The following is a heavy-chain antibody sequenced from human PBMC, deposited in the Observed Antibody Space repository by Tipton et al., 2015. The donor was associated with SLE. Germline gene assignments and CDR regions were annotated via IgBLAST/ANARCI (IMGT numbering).Heavy chain of an antibody. CDR2: ISVDNGNT. CDR1: GYTFSRYG. V-gene: IGHV1-18*01. J-gene: IGHJ6*02. CDR3: TRDTGGYYGMDV. Sequence: QSGPEVKKPGASVKVSCKASGYTFSRYGISWVRQAPGQGLEWMGWISVDNGNTNYVQKLQGRVTMTTDTSTSTVYMELRSLRSDDTAMYYCTRDTGGYYGMDVWGQGTMVTVSS. D-gene: IGHD1-14*01.